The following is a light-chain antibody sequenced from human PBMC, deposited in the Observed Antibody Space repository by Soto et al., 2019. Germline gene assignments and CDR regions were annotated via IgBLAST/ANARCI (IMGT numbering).Light chain of an antibody. V-gene: IGKV4-1*01. J-gene: IGKJ2*01. CDR1: QSVLYSSNNKNY. Sequence: DIVMTQSPDSLAVSLGERATINCKSSQSVLYSSNNKNYLAWYQQKPGQPPKLLIYWASTRESGVPDRFSGGGSGTDFTLPITALQAEDVAVYYCKKYYSTPPPFGQGTKLEIK. CDR3: KKYYSTPPP. CDR2: WAS.